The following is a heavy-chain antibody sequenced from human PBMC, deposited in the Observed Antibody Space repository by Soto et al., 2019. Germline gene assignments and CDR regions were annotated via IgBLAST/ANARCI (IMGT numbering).Heavy chain of an antibody. CDR3: ASAYSRRTVTGTTGTSYYYNGMDI. D-gene: IGHD1-7*01. CDR1: GGTFSSYA. J-gene: IGHJ6*02. CDR2: IIPIFGTA. Sequence: ASVKVSCKASGGTFSSYAICWVRQAPGQGLEWMGGIIPIFGTANYAQKCQGRVTITADESTSTAYMELGRLSSEDTAVYYCASAYSRRTVTGTTGTSYYYNGMDIWGQGTTVTVSS. V-gene: IGHV1-69*13.